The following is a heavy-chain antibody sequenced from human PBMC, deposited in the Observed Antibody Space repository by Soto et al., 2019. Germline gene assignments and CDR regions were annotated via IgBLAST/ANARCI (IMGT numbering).Heavy chain of an antibody. V-gene: IGHV4-30-4*01. D-gene: IGHD3-22*01. Sequence: SETLSLTCTVSGGSISSGDYYWSWIRQPPGKGLEWIGYIYYSGSTYYNPSLKSRVTISVDTSKNQFSLKLSSVTAADTAVYYCARGQRIGIITTWFDYWGQGTLVTVSS. CDR3: ARGQRIGIITTWFDY. CDR1: GGSISSGDYY. J-gene: IGHJ4*02. CDR2: IYYSGST.